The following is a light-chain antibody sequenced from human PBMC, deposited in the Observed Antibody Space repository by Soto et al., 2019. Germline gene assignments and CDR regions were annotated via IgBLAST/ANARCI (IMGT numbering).Light chain of an antibody. J-gene: IGKJ1*01. V-gene: IGKV1-39*01. CDR3: QRRYSTPRT. Sequence: DIPMTQSPSSLSASVGDRVTITCRASQSISSYLNWYQQKPGKAPKLLIYAASSLQSGVPSRFSGSGSGTDFTLTISSLQPEDFATYYCQRRYSTPRTFGQGTKVEIK. CDR1: QSISSY. CDR2: AAS.